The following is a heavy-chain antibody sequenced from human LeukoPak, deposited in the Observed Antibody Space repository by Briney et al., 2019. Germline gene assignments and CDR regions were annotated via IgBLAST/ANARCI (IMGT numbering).Heavy chain of an antibody. Sequence: GASVKVSCKTSGYNFTNYYMHWVRQAPGHGLEWMGIMNPSGDTTTYAEKFQGRVTMTRDTSTSTVYLELSSLTSEATAVYYCARGGALRYFEWFSAYWGQGTLVTVSS. CDR3: ARGGALRYFEWFSAY. J-gene: IGHJ4*02. D-gene: IGHD3-9*01. CDR1: GYNFTNYY. V-gene: IGHV1-46*01. CDR2: MNPSGDTT.